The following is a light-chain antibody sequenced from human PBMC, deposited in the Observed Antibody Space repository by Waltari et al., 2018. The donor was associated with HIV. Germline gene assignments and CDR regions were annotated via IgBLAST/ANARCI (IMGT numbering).Light chain of an antibody. J-gene: IGKJ4*01. CDR3: QQYSNWPLT. V-gene: IGKV3-15*01. Sequence: EIVMAQSPATLSVSPGETATVSCRASQSDSSSLVWYQQKPGQAPKLLIYGASTRATGIAARFSGSGSGTDFTLTISSLQSEDFAVYYCQQYSNWPLTFGGGTKVEI. CDR2: GAS. CDR1: QSDSSS.